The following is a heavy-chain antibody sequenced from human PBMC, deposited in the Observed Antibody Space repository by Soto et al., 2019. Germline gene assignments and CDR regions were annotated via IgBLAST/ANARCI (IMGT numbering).Heavy chain of an antibody. D-gene: IGHD2-2*01. CDR2: FDPEDGET. V-gene: IGHV1-24*01. CDR3: ATGGPLVVPAAPAPYYYYYYYMDV. CDR1: GYTLTELS. Sequence: GASVKVSCKVSGYTLTELSMHWVRQAPGKGLEWMGGFDPEDGETIYAQKFQGRVTMTEDTSTDTAYMELSSLRSEDTAVYYCATGGPLVVPAAPAPYYYYYYYMDVWGKGTTVTVSS. J-gene: IGHJ6*03.